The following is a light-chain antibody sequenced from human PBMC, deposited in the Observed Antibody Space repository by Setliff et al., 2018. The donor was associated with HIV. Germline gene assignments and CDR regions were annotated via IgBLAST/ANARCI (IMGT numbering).Light chain of an antibody. J-gene: IGLJ2*01. CDR2: TDN. CDR1: ASNIGATS. Sequence: VLTQPPSVSGTPGQRVTISCSGTASNIGATSVNWYQLIPGAAPKLLIYTDNKRPSGVPDRFSGSKSGTSASLSISGLLSDDEADYYCAAWDDDVNGVLFGGGTKVTVL. V-gene: IGLV1-44*01. CDR3: AAWDDDVNGVL.